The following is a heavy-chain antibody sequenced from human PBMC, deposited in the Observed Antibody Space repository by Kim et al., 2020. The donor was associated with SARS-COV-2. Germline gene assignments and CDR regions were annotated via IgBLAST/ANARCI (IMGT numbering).Heavy chain of an antibody. CDR2: INPNSGGT. CDR3: ARDDDFGDYLDY. J-gene: IGHJ4*02. V-gene: IGHV1-2*02. D-gene: IGHD4-17*01. Sequence: ASVKVSCKASGYTFTGFYIHCVRQAPGQGLEWMGWINPNSGGTNYAQKFQDRVTMTTDTSISTAYMELSKLTSDDTAVYYCARDDDFGDYLDYWGQGTLVTVSS. CDR1: GYTFTGFY.